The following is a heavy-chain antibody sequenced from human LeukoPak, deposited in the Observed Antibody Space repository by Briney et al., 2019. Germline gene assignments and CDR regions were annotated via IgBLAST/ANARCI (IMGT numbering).Heavy chain of an antibody. V-gene: IGHV3-74*01. CDR1: GFTFSSYW. Sequence: GGSLRLSCAASGFTFSSYWMHWVRQAPGKGLVWVSRINSDGSSTSCADSVKGRFTISRDNAKNTLYLQMNSLRAEDTAVYYCARVNLRFDAFDIWGQGTMVTVSS. CDR3: ARVNLRFDAFDI. D-gene: IGHD3-3*01. J-gene: IGHJ3*02. CDR2: INSDGSST.